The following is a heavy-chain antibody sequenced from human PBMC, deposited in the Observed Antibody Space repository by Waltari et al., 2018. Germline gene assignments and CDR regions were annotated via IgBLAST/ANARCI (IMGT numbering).Heavy chain of an antibody. CDR2: INHSGDT. Sequence: PGKGLEWIGEINHSGDTNYNPSLKSRVTISVDTSKKQFSLRLNSVTAADTAVYYCARGPRIAVAGASFDYWGQGTQVTVSS. D-gene: IGHD6-19*01. V-gene: IGHV4-34*01. CDR3: ARGPRIAVAGASFDY. J-gene: IGHJ4*02.